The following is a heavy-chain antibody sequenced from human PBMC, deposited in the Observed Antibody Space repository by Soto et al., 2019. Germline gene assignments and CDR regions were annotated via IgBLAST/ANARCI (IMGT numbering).Heavy chain of an antibody. Sequence: QVQLQESGPGLVKPSETLSLTCTVSGGSISSYYWSWIRQPPGKGLEWIGYIYYSGGTNYNPSLKSRVTISVDSSKNHFSLKLSSVTAADKAVYYCARRYGGNLDYWGQGTLVTVSS. CDR2: IYYSGGT. CDR3: ARRYGGNLDY. J-gene: IGHJ4*02. D-gene: IGHD1-26*01. CDR1: GGSISSYY. V-gene: IGHV4-59*08.